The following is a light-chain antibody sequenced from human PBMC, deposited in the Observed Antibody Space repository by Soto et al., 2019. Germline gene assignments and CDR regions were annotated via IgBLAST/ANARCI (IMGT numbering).Light chain of an antibody. V-gene: IGKV3-20*01. CDR3: QQYGNSPRT. Sequence: EIVLTQSPGTLSLSPGERATLSCRASQSLTNRYLAWYQQKPGQAPRLLIYGASSRATGIPDRLSGSGSGTDFTLTITRLEPADFAVYYCQQYGNSPRTFGQGTKV. CDR1: QSLTNRY. CDR2: GAS. J-gene: IGKJ1*01.